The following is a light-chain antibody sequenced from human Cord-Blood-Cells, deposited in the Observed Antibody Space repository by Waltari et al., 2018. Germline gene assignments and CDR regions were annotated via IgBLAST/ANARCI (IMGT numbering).Light chain of an antibody. CDR2: DVS. V-gene: IGLV2-11*01. J-gene: IGLJ2*01. CDR1: SSDVGGYNY. Sequence: VTISCTGTSSDVGGYNYVSWYQQHPGKAPKLMIYDVSKRPSGVPDRFSGSKSGNTASLTISGLQAEDEADYYCCSYAGSFVVFGGGTKLTVL. CDR3: CSYAGSFVV.